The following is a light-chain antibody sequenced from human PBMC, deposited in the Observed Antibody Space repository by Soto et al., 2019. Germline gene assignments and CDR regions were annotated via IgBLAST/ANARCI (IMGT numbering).Light chain of an antibody. CDR1: QSIGSY. CDR2: AAS. V-gene: IGKV1-39*01. CDR3: QQSYSTTIT. J-gene: IGKJ5*01. Sequence: DIQMTQSPSSLSASVGDRVTINSRVSQSIGSYVNWYPQTPGKAPKVLIYAASSLHSGVPSRFSGSGSGTDFTRTISSLQPEDFATDYCQQSYSTTITFGQGTRLEIK.